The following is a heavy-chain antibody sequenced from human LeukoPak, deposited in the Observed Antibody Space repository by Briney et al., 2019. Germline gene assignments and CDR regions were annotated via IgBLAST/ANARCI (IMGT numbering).Heavy chain of an antibody. D-gene: IGHD6-19*01. V-gene: IGHV3-7*03. Sequence: PGGSLRLSCAASGFTFSSYWMTWVRQAPGKGLEWVASIKQDGREIYYADSVKGRFTISRDNAKNSQYLQMDSLRADDTAVYYCAGWHSGWIDAFDIWGQGTMVTVSS. J-gene: IGHJ3*02. CDR1: GFTFSSYW. CDR2: IKQDGREI. CDR3: AGWHSGWIDAFDI.